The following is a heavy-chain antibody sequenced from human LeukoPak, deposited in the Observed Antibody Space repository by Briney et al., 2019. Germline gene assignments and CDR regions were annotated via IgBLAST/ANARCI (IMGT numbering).Heavy chain of an antibody. V-gene: IGHV3-23*01. Sequence: GGSLRLSCEASGFAFRSFAMSWVRQAPGKGLEWVSTLSIDDGTTYYTDSVKGRFTVSRDNSKNTLYLQMNSLRVEDTAIYYCARCLLHLWNQYYYYYMDVWGEGTTVTVSS. J-gene: IGHJ6*03. D-gene: IGHD1-14*01. CDR3: ARCLLHLWNQYYYYYMDV. CDR1: GFAFRSFA. CDR2: LSIDDGTT.